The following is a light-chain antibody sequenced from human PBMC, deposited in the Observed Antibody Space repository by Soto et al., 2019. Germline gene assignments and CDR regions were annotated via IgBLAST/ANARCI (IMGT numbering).Light chain of an antibody. CDR3: QSSDSSLRCVV. Sequence: QSVLTQPPSVSGAPGQRGTISCTGISSNIGANDGVHWYQHLPGTGPKLLIYGNSYRPSGVPDRFSGSKSGTSASLAITGLRTEDEADYYCQSSDSSLRCVVFGGGTKLTVL. CDR2: GNS. J-gene: IGLJ2*01. V-gene: IGLV1-40*01. CDR1: SSNIGANDG.